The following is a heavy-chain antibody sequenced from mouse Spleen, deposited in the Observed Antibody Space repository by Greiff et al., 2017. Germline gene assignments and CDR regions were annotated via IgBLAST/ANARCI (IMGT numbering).Heavy chain of an antibody. D-gene: IGHD1-1*01. Sequence: QVQLQPSGAELVRPGSSVKISCKASGYAFSSYWMNWVKQRPGQGLEWIGQIYPGDGDTNYNGKFKGKATLTADKSSSTAYMQLSSLTSEDSAVYFCARSSLFAYWGQGTLVTVSA. CDR3: ARSSLFAY. V-gene: IGHV1-80*01. CDR1: GYAFSSYW. J-gene: IGHJ3*01. CDR2: IYPGDGDT.